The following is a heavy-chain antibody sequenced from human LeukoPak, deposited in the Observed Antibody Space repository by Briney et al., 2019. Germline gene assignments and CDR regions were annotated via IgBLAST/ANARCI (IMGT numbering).Heavy chain of an antibody. D-gene: IGHD5-18*01. CDR2: INHSGST. CDR1: GGSFSGYY. J-gene: IGHJ3*02. V-gene: IGHV4-34*01. Sequence: PSETLSLTCAVYGGSFSGYYWTWIRQPPGKGLEWIGKINHSGSTNYNPSLKSRVTISVDTSKNQFSLKLSSVTAADTAVYYCARGGTAMAPRDAFDIWGQGTMVTVSS. CDR3: ARGGTAMAPRDAFDI.